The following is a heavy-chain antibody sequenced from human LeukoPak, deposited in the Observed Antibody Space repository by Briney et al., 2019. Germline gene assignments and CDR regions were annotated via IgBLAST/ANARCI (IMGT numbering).Heavy chain of an antibody. D-gene: IGHD1-7*01. CDR3: AREAWAGTLSGWFDP. J-gene: IGHJ5*02. CDR2: IFSSGST. CDR1: GDPISGGAYY. Sequence: SQTLSLTRSVSGDPISGGAYYWSWVRQSPGKGLEWIGYIFSSGSTSYNPSLRSRVTVSFDTSKNQFFLNLNSVTAADSAVYYCAREAWAGTLSGWFDPWGQGTLVTVSS. V-gene: IGHV4-31*03.